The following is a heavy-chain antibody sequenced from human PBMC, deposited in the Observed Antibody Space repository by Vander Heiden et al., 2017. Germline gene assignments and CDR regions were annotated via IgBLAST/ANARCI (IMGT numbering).Heavy chain of an antibody. CDR3: ARVLAARHYWYFDL. CDR1: GGSISRYY. CDR2: IYYSGST. D-gene: IGHD6-6*01. V-gene: IGHV4-59*01. J-gene: IGHJ2*01. Sequence: QVQLPVSGPGLVKPSETLSLTCTVSGGSISRYYWSWIRQPPGKGLEWIGYIYYSGSTNYNPSLKSRVTISVDTSKNQFSLKLSSVTAADTAVYYCARVLAARHYWYFDLWGRGTLVTVSS.